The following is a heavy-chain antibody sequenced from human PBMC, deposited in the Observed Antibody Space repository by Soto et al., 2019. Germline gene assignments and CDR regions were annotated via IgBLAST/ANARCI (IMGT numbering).Heavy chain of an antibody. D-gene: IGHD3-10*01. CDR3: ARHQGMDNPPVRGVFYYYYSGMDV. Sequence: SETLSLTCTVSGGSISSSSYYWGWIRQPPGKGLEWIGSIYYSGSTYYNPSLKSRVTISVDTSKNQFSLKLSSVTAADTAVYYCARHQGMDNPPVRGVFYYYYSGMDVRAQGTTVTVSS. CDR1: GGSISSSSYY. CDR2: IYYSGST. V-gene: IGHV4-39*01. J-gene: IGHJ6*02.